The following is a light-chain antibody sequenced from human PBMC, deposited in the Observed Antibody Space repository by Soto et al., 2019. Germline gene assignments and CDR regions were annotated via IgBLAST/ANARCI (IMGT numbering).Light chain of an antibody. Sequence: EIVLTQPPATLSLSPGERATLSCRASQSVSSYLAWYQQKPGQAPRLLIYDASNRATGIPARFSGSGSGTDFTLTISSLEPEDFAVYYCQQRSNWPPGYTFGPGTKLEIK. CDR3: QQRSNWPPGYT. V-gene: IGKV3-11*01. CDR1: QSVSSY. J-gene: IGKJ2*01. CDR2: DAS.